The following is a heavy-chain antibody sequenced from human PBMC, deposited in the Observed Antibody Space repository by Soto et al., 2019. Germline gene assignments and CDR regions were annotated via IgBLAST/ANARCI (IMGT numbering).Heavy chain of an antibody. Sequence: EVQLVESGGGLGQPGGSLRLSCAAFGFKITGSSMNWVRQAPGKGLEWVAYISESGSNTVYADSVKGRFTVSRDTAKNSLYLKMNGLRDEDRAVYYCAKYKCNSSGYLGMDDWGQGTMVTVSS. D-gene: IGHD3-22*01. J-gene: IGHJ6*02. CDR1: GFKITGSS. CDR2: ISESGSNT. V-gene: IGHV3-48*02. CDR3: AKYKCNSSGYLGMDD.